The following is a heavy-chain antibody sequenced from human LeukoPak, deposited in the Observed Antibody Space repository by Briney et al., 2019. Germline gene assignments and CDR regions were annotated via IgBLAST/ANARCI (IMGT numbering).Heavy chain of an antibody. V-gene: IGHV4-59*01. J-gene: IGHJ4*02. CDR2: IYYSGST. Sequence: SETLSLTCTVSGGSISSYYWSWIRQPPGKGLEWIGYIYYSGSTNYNPSLKSRVTISVDTSKNQFSLKLGSVTAADTAVYYCALLTGYTRGLDYWGQGTLVTVSS. D-gene: IGHD3-9*01. CDR1: GGSISSYY. CDR3: ALLTGYTRGLDY.